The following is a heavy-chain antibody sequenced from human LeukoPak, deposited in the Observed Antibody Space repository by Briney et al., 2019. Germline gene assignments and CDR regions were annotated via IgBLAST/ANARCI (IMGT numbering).Heavy chain of an antibody. Sequence: SVKVSCKASGGTFSSYAISWLRQAPGQGLDWMEGIIPIFGTANYAQKFQGRVTITADESTSTAYMELSSLRSEDTAVYYCARFILGSYYTFDYWGQGTLVTVSS. V-gene: IGHV1-69*01. J-gene: IGHJ4*02. CDR2: IIPIFGTA. CDR1: GGTFSSYA. CDR3: ARFILGSYYTFDY. D-gene: IGHD1-26*01.